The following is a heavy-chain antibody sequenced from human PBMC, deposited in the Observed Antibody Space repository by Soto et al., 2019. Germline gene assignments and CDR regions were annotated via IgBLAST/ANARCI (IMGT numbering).Heavy chain of an antibody. CDR2: INHSGST. CDR3: ARGEVGATTGYYYYDMDV. CDR1: GGSFSDYY. Sequence: SETLCLTCAVYGGSFSDYYWNWIRQPPGKGLEWIGEINHSGSTNYNPSLKSRVTISVDTSKNQFSLKLNSVTAADTAVYYCARGEVGATTGYYYYDMDVWGQGTTVTVSS. D-gene: IGHD1-26*01. J-gene: IGHJ6*02. V-gene: IGHV4-34*01.